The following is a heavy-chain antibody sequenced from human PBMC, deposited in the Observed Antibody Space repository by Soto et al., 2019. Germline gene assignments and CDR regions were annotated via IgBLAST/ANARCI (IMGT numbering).Heavy chain of an antibody. V-gene: IGHV3-64D*06. D-gene: IGHD2-2*02. CDR2: ISSNGGST. J-gene: IGHJ4*02. Sequence: GGSLRLSCSASGFTFSSYAMHWVRQAPGKGLEYVSAISSNGGSTYYADSVKGRFTISRGNSKNTLYLQMSSLRAEDTAVYYCVKDRCSSTSCYRGFHHFDYWGQGTLVTVSS. CDR3: VKDRCSSTSCYRGFHHFDY. CDR1: GFTFSSYA.